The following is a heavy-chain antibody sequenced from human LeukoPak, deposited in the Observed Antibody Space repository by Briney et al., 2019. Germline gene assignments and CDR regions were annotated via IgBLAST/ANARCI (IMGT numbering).Heavy chain of an antibody. Sequence: GGPLRLSCVVSGFTFSTSWMNWVRQAPGKGLECLATIERAGGAEYYVDTLRGRFTSSRDNAKNSLYLQMHSLRVDDTAVYYCTSGGRLKWGQGARVTVSS. V-gene: IGHV3-7*05. CDR2: IERAGGAE. CDR1: GFTFSTSW. J-gene: IGHJ1*01. D-gene: IGHD3-16*01. CDR3: TSGGRLK.